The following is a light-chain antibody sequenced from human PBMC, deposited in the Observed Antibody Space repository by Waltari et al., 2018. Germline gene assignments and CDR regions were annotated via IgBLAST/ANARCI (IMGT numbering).Light chain of an antibody. CDR2: GTS. J-gene: IGKJ4*01. CDR3: QKYDGEVVT. Sequence: EIVLTQSPGTLSLSPGERATLSCRASQSVTSISLTWYQKTVGQAPRLLIYGTSSRATGIPDRFSGRGSGTAFNFTISRLEPEDFAVYYCQKYDGEVVTFGGGTKVEI. V-gene: IGKV3-20*01. CDR1: QSVTSIS.